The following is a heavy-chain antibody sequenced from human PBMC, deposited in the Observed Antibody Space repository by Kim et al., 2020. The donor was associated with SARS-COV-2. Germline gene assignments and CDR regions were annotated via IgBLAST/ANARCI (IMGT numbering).Heavy chain of an antibody. J-gene: IGHJ4*02. CDR3: ARDGGFRGSGRQYYLDY. D-gene: IGHD3-10*01. Sequence: LKSRVTISVDTSKNQFSLKLSSVTAADTAVYYCARDGGFRGSGRQYYLDYWGQGTLVTVSS. V-gene: IGHV4-59*01.